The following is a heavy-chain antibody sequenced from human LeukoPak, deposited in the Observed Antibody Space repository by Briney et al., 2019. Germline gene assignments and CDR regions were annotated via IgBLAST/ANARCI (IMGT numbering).Heavy chain of an antibody. CDR1: GGSVSSSF. D-gene: IGHD4-23*01. CDR3: ARESAFGGSYYFDY. CDR2: IYYSGST. V-gene: IGHV4-59*02. J-gene: IGHJ4*02. Sequence: SETLSLTCTVSGGSVSSSFWSWIRQPPGKGLEWIGYIYYSGSTNYNPSLKSRVTISVDTSKNQFSLKLSSVTAADTAVYYCARESAFGGSYYFDYWGQGTLVTVSS.